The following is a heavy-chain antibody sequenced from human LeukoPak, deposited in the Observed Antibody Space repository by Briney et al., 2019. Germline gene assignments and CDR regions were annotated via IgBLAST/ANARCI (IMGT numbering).Heavy chain of an antibody. Sequence: ASVKVSCKASGYTFTSYDINWVRQATGQGLEWMGWMNPNSGNTGYAQKFQGRVAMTRNTSISTAYMELSSLRSEDTAVYYCARASVGAILYYYYYGMDVWGQGTTVTVSS. CDR1: GYTFTSYD. J-gene: IGHJ6*02. D-gene: IGHD1-26*01. CDR2: MNPNSGNT. V-gene: IGHV1-8*01. CDR3: ARASVGAILYYYYYGMDV.